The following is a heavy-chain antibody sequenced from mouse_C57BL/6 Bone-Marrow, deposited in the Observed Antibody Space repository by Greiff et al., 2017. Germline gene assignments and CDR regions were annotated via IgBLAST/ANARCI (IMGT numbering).Heavy chain of an antibody. V-gene: IGHV1-19*01. CDR2: INPYNGGT. D-gene: IGHD1-1*01. CDR1: GYTFTDYY. J-gene: IGHJ3*01. CDR3: ARRFYAGFAY. Sequence: EVNLVESGPVLVKPGASVKMSCKASGYTFTDYYMYWVKQSHGKSLEWIGVINPYNGGTSYNQKFKGTATLTVDKSSSTAYMELNSLTSEDSAVYYCARRFYAGFAYWGQGTLVTVSA.